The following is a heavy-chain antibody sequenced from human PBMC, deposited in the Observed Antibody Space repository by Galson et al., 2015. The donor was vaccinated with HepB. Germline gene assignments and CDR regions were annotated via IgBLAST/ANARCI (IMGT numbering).Heavy chain of an antibody. CDR1: GYTFTSYG. D-gene: IGHD1-14*01. CDR3: ARDGVQPDYYYGMDV. V-gene: IGHV1-18*04. CDR2: ISAYNGNT. Sequence: VSCKASGYTFTSYGISWVRQAPGQGLEWMGWISAYNGNTNYAQKLQGRVTMTTDTSTSTAYMELRSLRSDDTAVYYCARDGVQPDYYYGMDVWGQGTTVTVSS. J-gene: IGHJ6*02.